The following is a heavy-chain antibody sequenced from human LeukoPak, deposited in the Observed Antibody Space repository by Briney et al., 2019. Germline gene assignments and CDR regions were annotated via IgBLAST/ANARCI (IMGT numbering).Heavy chain of an antibody. CDR1: GFTFTKYT. Sequence: GGSLRLSCAASGFTFTKYTIHWVRQAPGKGLEWVAVISYDERNLYYADSVKGRFTISRDNSKNTLYLQMNSLRAEDTAVYYCAKDNSRDDFWSGYYNQYYYYGMDVWGQGTTVTVSS. D-gene: IGHD3-3*01. CDR2: ISYDERNL. V-gene: IGHV3-30*04. J-gene: IGHJ6*02. CDR3: AKDNSRDDFWSGYYNQYYYYGMDV.